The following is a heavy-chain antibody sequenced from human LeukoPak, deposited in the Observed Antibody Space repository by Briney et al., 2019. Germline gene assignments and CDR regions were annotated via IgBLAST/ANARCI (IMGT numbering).Heavy chain of an antibody. CDR3: AKDRRSGPYYFDY. D-gene: IGHD6-19*01. CDR1: GCTFDDYA. CDR2: ISGDGGST. V-gene: IGHV3-43*02. J-gene: IGHJ4*02. Sequence: GGSLRLSCAASGCTFDDYAMNWVLQAPGKGLEWVSLISGDGGSTYYADSVKGRFTISRDNSKNSLYLQMNSLRTEDTALYYCAKDRRSGPYYFDYWGQGTLVTVSS.